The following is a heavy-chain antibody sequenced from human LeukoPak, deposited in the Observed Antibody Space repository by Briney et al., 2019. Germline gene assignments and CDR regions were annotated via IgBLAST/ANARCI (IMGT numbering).Heavy chain of an antibody. J-gene: IGHJ5*02. V-gene: IGHV4-34*01. CDR3: ARAGIYSSSNWFDP. D-gene: IGHD6-13*01. Sequence: SETLSLTCAVYGGSFSGYYWSWIRHPPGKGLEWIGEINHSGSTNYNPSLKSRVTISVDTSKNQFSLKLSSVTAADTAVYYCARAGIYSSSNWFDPWGQGTLVTVSS. CDR1: GGSFSGYY. CDR2: INHSGST.